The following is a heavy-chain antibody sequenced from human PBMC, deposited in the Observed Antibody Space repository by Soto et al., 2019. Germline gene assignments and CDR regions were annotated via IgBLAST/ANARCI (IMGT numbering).Heavy chain of an antibody. Sequence: SVKVSCKASGYTFTSYGISWVRQAPGQGLEWMGWISAYNGNTNYAQKLQGRVTMTTDTSTSTAYMELRSLRSDDTAVYYCARVAAYYYASSGYLAYWGQGTLVTVSS. V-gene: IGHV1-18*01. CDR1: GYTFTSYG. CDR3: ARVAAYYYASSGYLAY. D-gene: IGHD3-22*01. CDR2: ISAYNGNT. J-gene: IGHJ4*02.